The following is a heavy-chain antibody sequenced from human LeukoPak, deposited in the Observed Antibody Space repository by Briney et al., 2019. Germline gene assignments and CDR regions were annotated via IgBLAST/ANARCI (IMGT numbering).Heavy chain of an antibody. CDR3: ATTTVTATNWFDP. V-gene: IGHV4-38-2*02. J-gene: IGHJ5*02. D-gene: IGHD4-17*01. CDR2: IYHSGTT. CDR1: GYSISHGYY. Sequence: SETLSLTCTVSGYSISHGYYWGWIRQPPGKGLEWIGSIYHSGTTYYNPSLKSRVTISVDTSKNHFSPNLSSVTAADTAVYYCATTTVTATNWFDPWGQGTLVTVSS.